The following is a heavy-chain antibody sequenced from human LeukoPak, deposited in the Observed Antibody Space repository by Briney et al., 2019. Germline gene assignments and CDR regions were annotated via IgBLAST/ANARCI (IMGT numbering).Heavy chain of an antibody. CDR3: AGGGPDYDYVWGTYRPLDY. V-gene: IGHV1-18*01. D-gene: IGHD3-16*02. J-gene: IGHJ4*02. Sequence: ASVKVSCKASGYTFTSFGVTWVRQAPGQGLEWMGWISAYNGDTRYAEKLQGRATLTTEASTGKAFMELRSLRSDDTAIYFCAGGGPDYDYVWGTYRPLDYWGQGTLVTVSS. CDR2: ISAYNGDT. CDR1: GYTFTSFG.